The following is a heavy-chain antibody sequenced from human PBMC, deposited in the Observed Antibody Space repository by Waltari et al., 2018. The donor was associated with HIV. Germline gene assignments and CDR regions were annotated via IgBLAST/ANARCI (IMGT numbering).Heavy chain of an antibody. D-gene: IGHD4-17*01. CDR2: INHSGST. J-gene: IGHJ6*02. V-gene: IGHV4-34*01. CDR3: ARGLFDYGDYGSLYYYYYGMDV. CDR1: GGSFSGYY. Sequence: GGSFSGYYWSWIRQPPGKGLEWIGEINHSGSTNYNPSLKSRVTISVDTSKNQFSLKLSSVTAADTAVYYCARGLFDYGDYGSLYYYYYGMDVWGQGTTVTVSS.